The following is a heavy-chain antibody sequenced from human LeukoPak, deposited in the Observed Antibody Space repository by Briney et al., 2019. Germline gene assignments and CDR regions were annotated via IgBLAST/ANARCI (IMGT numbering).Heavy chain of an antibody. CDR3: ARGPTAVRGVIRFYYYMDD. CDR2: INHSGST. V-gene: IGHV4-34*01. CDR1: GGSFSGAY. J-gene: IGHJ6*03. Sequence: PSETLSLTCAVYGGSFSGAYWSWIRQAPGKGLEWIGEINHSGSTNYNPSLKSRVTMSLDTSKKQVSLKLNSVTAADTAVYYCARGPTAVRGVIRFYYYMDDWGKGTAVTVSS. D-gene: IGHD3-10*01.